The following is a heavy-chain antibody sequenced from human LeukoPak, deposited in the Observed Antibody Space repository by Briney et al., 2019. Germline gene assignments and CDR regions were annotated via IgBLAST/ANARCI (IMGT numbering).Heavy chain of an antibody. J-gene: IGHJ4*02. Sequence: ASVTVSCKASGGTFSGNSIAWVRQAPGQGLEWMGRFIPILNTTNYAQDFQCRVTLTTDKSTSTAYMELMSLGSEDTAVYYCARETRDSNWNSVVYLDHWGQGTLVTVSS. CDR2: FIPILNTT. V-gene: IGHV1-69*08. CDR1: GGTFSGNS. CDR3: ARETRDSNWNSVVYLDH. D-gene: IGHD1-7*01.